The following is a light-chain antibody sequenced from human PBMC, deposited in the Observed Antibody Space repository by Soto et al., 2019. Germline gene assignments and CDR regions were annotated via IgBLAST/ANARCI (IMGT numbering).Light chain of an antibody. CDR3: QQYHTYSPWT. CDR1: QSINSW. V-gene: IGKV1-5*03. Sequence: IQMTQSPSTLSASVGDRVTITCRASQSINSWLAWYQQKPGKAPKLLIYKASSLESGVPSRFSGSGSGTECTLTISSLQLADFAPYYCQQYHTYSPWTFGQGTKVEIK. J-gene: IGKJ1*01. CDR2: KAS.